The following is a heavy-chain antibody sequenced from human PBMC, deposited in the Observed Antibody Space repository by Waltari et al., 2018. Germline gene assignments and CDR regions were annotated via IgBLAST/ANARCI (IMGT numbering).Heavy chain of an antibody. J-gene: IGHJ4*02. CDR1: GGSFSGYS. CDR2: INHSGST. Sequence: QVQLQQWGAGLLKPSETLSLTCAVYGGSFSGYSWRWLRQPPGKGLEWIGEINHSGSTNYNPSLKSRVTISVDTSKNQFSLKLSSVTAADTAVYYCARAAAGQTWYFDYWGQGTLVTVSS. D-gene: IGHD6-13*01. V-gene: IGHV4-34*01. CDR3: ARAAAGQTWYFDY.